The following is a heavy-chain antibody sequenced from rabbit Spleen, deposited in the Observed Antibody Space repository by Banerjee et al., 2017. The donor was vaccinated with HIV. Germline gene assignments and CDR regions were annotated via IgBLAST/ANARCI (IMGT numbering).Heavy chain of an antibody. CDR1: GFSFSGRYW. V-gene: IGHV1S40*01. CDR3: ARDAGSYDYIDGYFNL. J-gene: IGHJ4*01. Sequence: QSLEESGGDLVKPGASLTLTCTASGFSFSGRYWISWVRQAPEKGLEWIADIFTGSSGTTYYASWARGRFTGSKTSSTTVTLQMTSLTAADTATYFCARDAGSYDYIDGYFNLWGPGTLVTVS. D-gene: IGHD8-1*01. CDR2: IFTGSSGTT.